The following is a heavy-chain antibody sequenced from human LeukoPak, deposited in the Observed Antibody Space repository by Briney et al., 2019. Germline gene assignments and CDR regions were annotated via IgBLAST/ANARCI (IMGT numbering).Heavy chain of an antibody. CDR2: IYTSGST. CDR3: ARHGYCSSTSCYGSWFDP. J-gene: IGHJ5*02. CDR1: GGSISSYY. V-gene: IGHV4-4*07. Sequence: SETLSLTCTVSGGSISSYYWSWIRQPAGKGLEWIGRIYTSGSTNYNPSLKSRVTMSVDTSKNQFSLKLSSVTAADTAVYYCARHGYCSSTSCYGSWFDPWGQGTLVTVSS. D-gene: IGHD2-2*03.